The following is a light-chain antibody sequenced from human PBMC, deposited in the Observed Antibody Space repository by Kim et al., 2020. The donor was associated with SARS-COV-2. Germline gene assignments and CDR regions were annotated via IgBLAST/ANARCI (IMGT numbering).Light chain of an antibody. CDR2: KDT. Sequence: SYELTQPSSVSVSPGQTATITCSGDILAKKYARWFQQKPGQAPVVVIYKDTERPSGIPERFSGSSSGTTVTLTISGAQVDDEADYYCYSASDNDRVFGGG. V-gene: IGLV3-27*01. CDR3: YSASDNDRV. CDR1: ILAKKY. J-gene: IGLJ3*02.